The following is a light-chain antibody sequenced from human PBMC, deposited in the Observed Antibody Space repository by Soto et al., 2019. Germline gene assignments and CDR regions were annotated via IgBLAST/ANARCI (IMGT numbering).Light chain of an antibody. V-gene: IGKV3-11*01. CDR3: QQRSSWPLT. Sequence: EIVLTQSPATLSLSPGERATLSCRASQSLSKSLVWYQQKPGQAHRLLIDGAYNRATGIQARFSGSGSGTDFTLTIRSLEPEDFAVYFCQQRSSWPLTFGGGTKVDIK. J-gene: IGKJ4*02. CDR1: QSLSKS. CDR2: GAY.